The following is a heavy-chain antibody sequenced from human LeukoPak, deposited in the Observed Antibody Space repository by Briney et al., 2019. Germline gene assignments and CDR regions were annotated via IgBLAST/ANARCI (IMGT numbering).Heavy chain of an antibody. CDR2: ISYDGSNK. Sequence: PGGSLRLSCAASGFTFSDYALGWVRQAPGKGLEWVAVISYDGSNKYYADSVKGRFTISRDNSKNTLYLQMNSLRAEDTAVYYCARGTPSSSGWLYYGMDVWGQGTTVTVSS. V-gene: IGHV3-30-3*01. J-gene: IGHJ6*02. CDR3: ARGTPSSSGWLYYGMDV. CDR1: GFTFSDYA. D-gene: IGHD6-19*01.